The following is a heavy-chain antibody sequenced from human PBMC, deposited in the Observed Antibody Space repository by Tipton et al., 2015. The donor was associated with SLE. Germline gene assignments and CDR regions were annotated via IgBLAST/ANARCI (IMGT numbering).Heavy chain of an antibody. Sequence: TLSLTFSLSTGSMKSFFWTWIRQSPEKGLEWIGEISDSGSPKYNPSFLSRATMSADSSKKNFSLTLTSVTVADTAIYFCVRNNRGRHSWYFDLWGRGAPVTVSS. CDR2: ISDSGSP. D-gene: IGHD1-14*01. CDR1: TGSMKSFF. CDR3: VRNNRGRHSWYFDL. J-gene: IGHJ2*01. V-gene: IGHV4-59*12.